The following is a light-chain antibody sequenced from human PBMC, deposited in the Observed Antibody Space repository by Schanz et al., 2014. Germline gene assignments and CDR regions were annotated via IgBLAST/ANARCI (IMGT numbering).Light chain of an antibody. Sequence: DIQMTQSPSSLSASVGDRVTITCRASQGISNYLAWYQQKPGKVPKLLIYAASTLQSGVPSRFSGSGSGTDCTLKISRVEAEDVGVYYCMQALQTHGTFAQGTKLEIK. V-gene: IGKV1-27*01. CDR2: AAS. CDR1: QGISNY. CDR3: MQALQTHGT. J-gene: IGKJ2*02.